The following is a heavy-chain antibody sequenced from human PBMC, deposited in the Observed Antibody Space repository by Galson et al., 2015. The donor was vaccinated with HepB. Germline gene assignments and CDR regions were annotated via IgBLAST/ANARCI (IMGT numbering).Heavy chain of an antibody. D-gene: IGHD5-24*01. Sequence: SLRLSCAASGFTFSTFWMSWARQTPGKGLEWVANIRDDGGETYYVDSVKGRFTISRDNAKNSLYLQMNSLRAEDTAVYYCARTVAIRDGYSRTPDYWGQGTLVTVSS. CDR2: IRDDGGET. J-gene: IGHJ4*02. CDR3: ARTVAIRDGYSRTPDY. CDR1: GFTFSTFW. V-gene: IGHV3-7*01.